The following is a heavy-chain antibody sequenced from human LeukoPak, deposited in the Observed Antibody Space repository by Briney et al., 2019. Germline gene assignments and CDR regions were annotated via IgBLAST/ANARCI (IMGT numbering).Heavy chain of an antibody. CDR3: ARGPPYLLFDY. J-gene: IGHJ4*02. CDR2: IYYSVST. D-gene: IGHD2-15*01. CDR1: GGSISSYY. Sequence: SETLSLTCTVSGGSISSYYWSWIRQPPGKGLEWIGYIYYSVSTNYNPSLKSRVTISVDTSKNQFSLKLSSVTAADTAVYYWARGPPYLLFDYWGQGTLVTVSS. V-gene: IGHV4-59*01.